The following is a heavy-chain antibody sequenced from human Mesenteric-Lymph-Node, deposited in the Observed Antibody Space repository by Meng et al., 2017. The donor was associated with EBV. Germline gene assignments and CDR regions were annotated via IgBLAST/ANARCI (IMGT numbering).Heavy chain of an antibody. CDR2: INTNTGNP. Sequence: VRLGQLGFGLKKPGASVKVSCKASGYTFTSYTIHWVRQAPGQGLEWMGWINTNTGNPTYAQGFTGRFVFSLDTSVSTAYLQISSLKAEDTAVYYCTTPAYWGQGTLVTVSS. CDR1: GYTFTSYT. J-gene: IGHJ4*02. V-gene: IGHV7-4-1*02. D-gene: IGHD1-1*01. CDR3: TTPAY.